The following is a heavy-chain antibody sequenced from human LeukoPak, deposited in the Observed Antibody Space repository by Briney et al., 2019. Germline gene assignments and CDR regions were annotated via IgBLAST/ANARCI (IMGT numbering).Heavy chain of an antibody. D-gene: IGHD4-17*01. V-gene: IGHV4-59*01. CDR2: IYYSGST. J-gene: IGHJ4*02. Sequence: SETLSLTCAVYGVSFSGYYWSWIRQPPGKGLEWIGVIYYSGSTNYNPSLKSRVSISVDTTKNQFSLKLSSVTAADTAIYYCARERYYGEEYYFDYWGQGTLVTVSS. CDR3: ARERYYGEEYYFDY. CDR1: GVSFSGYY.